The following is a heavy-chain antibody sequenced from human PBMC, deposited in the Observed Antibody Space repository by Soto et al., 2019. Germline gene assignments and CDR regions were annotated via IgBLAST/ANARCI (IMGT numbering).Heavy chain of an antibody. Sequence: SETLSLTCTVSGGSISSGDYYWSWIRQPPGKGLEWIGYIYYSGSINYNPSLKSRVTISVDTAKNQFSLSLSSVTAADTAVYYYKGAYYDIEGYTRHSWGPGPPVSVS. D-gene: IGHD3-9*01. CDR1: GGSISSGDYY. CDR3: KGAYYDIEGYTRHS. V-gene: IGHV4-61*08. CDR2: IYYSGSI. J-gene: IGHJ4*02.